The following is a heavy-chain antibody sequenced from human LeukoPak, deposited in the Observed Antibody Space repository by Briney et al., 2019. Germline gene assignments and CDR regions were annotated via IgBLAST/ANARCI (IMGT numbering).Heavy chain of an antibody. J-gene: IGHJ3*02. V-gene: IGHV1-2*02. D-gene: IGHD2-21*01. CDR1: GYTFTGYY. Sequence: ASMKVSCKASGYTFTGYYMHWVRQAPGQGLEWMGWINPNSGGTNYAQKFQGRVTMTRDTSISTAYMELSRLRSDDTAVYYCAREIGDSCAFDIWGQGTMVTVSS. CDR3: AREIGDSCAFDI. CDR2: INPNSGGT.